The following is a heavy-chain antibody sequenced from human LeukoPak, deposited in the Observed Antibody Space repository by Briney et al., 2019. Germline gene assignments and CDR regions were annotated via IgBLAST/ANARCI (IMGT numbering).Heavy chain of an antibody. J-gene: IGHJ4*02. V-gene: IGHV1-8*01. CDR2: LNPDSDTT. CDR3: ARGRRDYGSGSFNPDY. D-gene: IGHD3-10*01. Sequence: VASVKVSCKASGYSFISYDINWVRQATGQGLEWMGWLNPDSDTTGYAQKFQGRVTMTRNTSIHTLYMELSSLRSEDTAVYYCARGRRDYGSGSFNPDYWGQGTLVTVSS. CDR1: GYSFISYD.